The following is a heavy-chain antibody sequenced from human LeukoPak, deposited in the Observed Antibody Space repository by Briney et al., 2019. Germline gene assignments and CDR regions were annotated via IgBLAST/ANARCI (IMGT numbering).Heavy chain of an antibody. CDR2: IYYSGST. CDR3: ARERSMVRGVSWFDP. V-gene: IGHV4-59*01. CDR1: GGSISNFY. D-gene: IGHD3-10*01. Sequence: SETLSLTCTVSGGSISNFYWSWIRQPPGKGLEWIGYIYYSGSTNYNPSLKSRVTISVDTSKNQFSLKLSSVTAADTAVYYCARERSMVRGVSWFDPWGQGTLVTVSS. J-gene: IGHJ5*02.